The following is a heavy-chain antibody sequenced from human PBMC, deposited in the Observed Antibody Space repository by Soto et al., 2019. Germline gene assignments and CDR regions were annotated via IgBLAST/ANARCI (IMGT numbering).Heavy chain of an antibody. J-gene: IGHJ4*02. D-gene: IGHD6-13*01. CDR3: ARALFIAAAGTLDY. Sequence: QVQLVESGGGVVQPGRSLRLSCAASGFTFSSYAMHWVRQAPGKGLEWVAVISYDGSNKYYADSVKGRFTISRDNSKNTLYLQMNSLRAEDTAVYYCARALFIAAAGTLDYWGQGTLVTVSS. CDR2: ISYDGSNK. V-gene: IGHV3-30-3*01. CDR1: GFTFSSYA.